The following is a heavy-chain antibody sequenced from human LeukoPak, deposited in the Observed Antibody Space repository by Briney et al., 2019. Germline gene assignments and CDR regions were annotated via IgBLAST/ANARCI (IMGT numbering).Heavy chain of an antibody. CDR1: GYTFTSYG. D-gene: IGHD5-12*01. V-gene: IGHV1-18*01. Sequence: ASVKVSCKASGYTFTSYGISWVRQAPGQGLEWMGWISAYNGNTYYAQKLQGRVTMTTDTSTSTAYMELRSLRSDDTAVYYCARDPFIVATIRGPWFDPWGQGTLVTVSS. CDR2: ISAYNGNT. J-gene: IGHJ5*02. CDR3: ARDPFIVATIRGPWFDP.